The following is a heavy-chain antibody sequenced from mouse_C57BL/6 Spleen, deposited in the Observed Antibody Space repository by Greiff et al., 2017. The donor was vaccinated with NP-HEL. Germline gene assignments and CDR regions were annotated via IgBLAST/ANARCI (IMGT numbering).Heavy chain of an antibody. CDR1: GYTFTSYW. Sequence: QVHVKQPGAELVKPGASVKLSCKASGYTFTSYWMHWVKQRPGRGLEWIGRIDPNSGGTKYNEKFKSKATLTVDKPSSPAYMQLSSLTSEDSAVYYCARRGIYFEGWFDYWGQGTTLTVSS. J-gene: IGHJ2*01. CDR2: IDPNSGGT. D-gene: IGHD2-4*01. CDR3: ARRGIYFEGWFDY. V-gene: IGHV1-72*01.